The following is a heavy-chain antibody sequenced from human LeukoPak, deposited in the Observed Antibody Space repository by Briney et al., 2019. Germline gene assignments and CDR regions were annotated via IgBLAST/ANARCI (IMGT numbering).Heavy chain of an antibody. D-gene: IGHD3-22*01. CDR2: ISSSGSTI. CDR1: GFTFSSYA. CDR3: ARGARTIYDSSGYFEGD. Sequence: GGSLRLSCAASGFTFSSYAMSWVRQAPGKGLEWVSYISSSGSTIYYADSVKGRFTISRDNAKNSLYLQMNSLRAEDTAVHYCARGARTIYDSSGYFEGDWGQGTLVTVSS. V-gene: IGHV3-48*04. J-gene: IGHJ4*02.